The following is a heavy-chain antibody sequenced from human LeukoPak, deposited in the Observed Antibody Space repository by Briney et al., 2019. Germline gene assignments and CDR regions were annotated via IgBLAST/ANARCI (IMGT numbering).Heavy chain of an antibody. CDR1: GYTFIGYY. V-gene: IGHV1-2*02. J-gene: IGHJ5*02. CDR2: INTNSGGT. CDR3: ARDIRGDCSSTSCLNWFDP. D-gene: IGHD2-2*01. Sequence: GHSVKVSCKASGYTFIGYYMHWVRQAPGQGLEWMGWINTNSGGTNYAQKFQGRVTMTRDTSISTAYMELSSLRSDDTAVYYCARDIRGDCSSTSCLNWFDPWGQGTLVTVSS.